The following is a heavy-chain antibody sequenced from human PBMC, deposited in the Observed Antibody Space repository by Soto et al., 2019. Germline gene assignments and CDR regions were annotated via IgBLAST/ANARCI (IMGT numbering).Heavy chain of an antibody. V-gene: IGHV1-18*01. Sequence: QVQLVQSGAEVKKPGASVKVSCKTSGYTFTSYHISWVRQAPGQGLEWMGWISAYNTNTNYAQKFQGRVTMTTDTLTRTAYMELRSLRSADTAVYYWARDTPPTDYWGQGTLVTVSS. CDR1: GYTFTSYH. CDR3: ARDTPPTDY. J-gene: IGHJ4*02. CDR2: ISAYNTNT.